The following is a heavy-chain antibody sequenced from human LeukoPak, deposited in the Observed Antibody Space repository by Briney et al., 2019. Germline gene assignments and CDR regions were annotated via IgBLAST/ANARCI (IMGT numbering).Heavy chain of an antibody. J-gene: IGHJ4*02. Sequence: GGSLRLSRAASGFSFRSYSMNWVRQAPGKGLEWVSAISDDGDDRYYVDSVKGRFTISRDNAKNSLYLQMKSLRAEDTAFYYCATFSGYATYWGQGILVTVSS. CDR1: GFSFRSYS. CDR3: ATFSGYATY. D-gene: IGHD5-12*01. CDR2: ISDDGDDR. V-gene: IGHV3-21*01.